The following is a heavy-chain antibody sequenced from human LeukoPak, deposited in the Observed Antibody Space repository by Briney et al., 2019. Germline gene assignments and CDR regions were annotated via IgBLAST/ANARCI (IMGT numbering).Heavy chain of an antibody. CDR1: GYIFTDYY. V-gene: IGHV1-2*02. D-gene: IGHD3-22*01. CDR3: ARVGIYYDSSGPAGY. Sequence: ASVKVSCEASGYIFTDYYMHWVRQAPGQGLEWMGWINPNSGGTNYAQKFQGRVTMTRDTSISTAYMELSRLRSDDTAVYYCARVGIYYDSSGPAGYWGQGTLVTVSS. J-gene: IGHJ4*02. CDR2: INPNSGGT.